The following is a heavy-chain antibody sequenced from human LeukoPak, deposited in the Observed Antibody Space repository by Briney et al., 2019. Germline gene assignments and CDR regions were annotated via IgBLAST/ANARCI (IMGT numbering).Heavy chain of an antibody. CDR2: MNPNSGNT. D-gene: IGHD1-26*01. CDR1: GYTFTSHD. Sequence: ASVKVSCKASGYTFTSHDINWVRQATGQGLEWMGWMNPNSGNTGYAQKFQGRVTMTRNTSISTAYMELSSLRSEDTAVYYCARGSWSSGSDGDYWGQGTLVTVS. J-gene: IGHJ4*02. CDR3: ARGSWSSGSDGDY. V-gene: IGHV1-8*01.